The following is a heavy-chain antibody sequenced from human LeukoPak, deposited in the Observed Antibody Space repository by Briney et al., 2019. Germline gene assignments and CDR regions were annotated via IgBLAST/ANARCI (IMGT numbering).Heavy chain of an antibody. CDR2: IYYSGST. CDR3: ARALQYYYDSSPLQPYFDY. V-gene: IGHV4-59*01. D-gene: IGHD3-22*01. J-gene: IGHJ4*02. CDR1: GFTFSNAW. Sequence: GSLRLSCAASGFTFSNAWMSWVRQAPGKGLEWIGYIYYSGSTNYNPSLKSRVTISVDTSKNQFSLKLSSVTAADTAVYYCARALQYYYDSSPLQPYFDYWGQGTLVTVSS.